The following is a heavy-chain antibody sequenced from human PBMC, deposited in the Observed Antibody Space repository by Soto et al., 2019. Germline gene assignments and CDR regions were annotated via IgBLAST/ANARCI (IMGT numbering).Heavy chain of an antibody. CDR1: GGSISGGGYY. D-gene: IGHD4-17*01. CDR3: ARWQHTADYGDV. V-gene: IGHV4-31*03. CDR2: IYYSGST. Sequence: SETLSLTCTVSGGSISGGGYYWSWIRQYPGKGLEGIGYIYYSGSTYYNPSLKSRVTISVDTSKNQFSLKLSSVTAADTAVYYWARWQHTADYGDVWGKGTTFTVSS. J-gene: IGHJ6*03.